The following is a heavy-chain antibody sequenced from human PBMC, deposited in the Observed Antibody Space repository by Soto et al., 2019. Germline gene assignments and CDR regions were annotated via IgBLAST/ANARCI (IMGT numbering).Heavy chain of an antibody. V-gene: IGHV3-33*01. CDR2: IWNGGSNT. CDR3: AREGIAAALDY. CDR1: GFTFSRHG. D-gene: IGHD6-13*01. J-gene: IGHJ4*02. Sequence: RGSLRLSCVGSGFTFSRHGMHWLRQAPGKGLEWLGSIWNGGSNTFYADSVEGRFTISRDNAKNSLYLQVNSLRAEDTAVYYCAREGIAAALDYWGQGTLVTVSS.